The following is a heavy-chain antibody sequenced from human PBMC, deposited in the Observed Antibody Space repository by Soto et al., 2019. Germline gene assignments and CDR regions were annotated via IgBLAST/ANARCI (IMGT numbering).Heavy chain of an antibody. CDR1: GFTFSSYG. CDR3: AKGYDILTGLIFDY. J-gene: IGHJ4*02. Sequence: SLRLSCAASGFTFSSYGMHWVRQAPGKGLEWVAVISYDGSNKYYADSVKGRFTISRDNSKNTLYLQMNSLRAEDTAVYYCAKGYDILTGLIFDYWGQGTLVTVSS. V-gene: IGHV3-30*18. CDR2: ISYDGSNK. D-gene: IGHD3-9*01.